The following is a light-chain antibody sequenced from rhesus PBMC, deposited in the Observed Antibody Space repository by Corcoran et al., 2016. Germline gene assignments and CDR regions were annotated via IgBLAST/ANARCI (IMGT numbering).Light chain of an antibody. CDR1: QDSSTY. CDR2: AAS. Sequence: DIQMTQSPSSLSASAGDTVTITCRASQDSSTYLNWYQQKPGKAPKRLIFAASSLESGVPSRFSVSGSRAEFTLTISSLQPEDFATYYCLQHNSNPPTFGQGTKVEIK. J-gene: IGKJ1*01. CDR3: LQHNSNPPT. V-gene: IGKV1-43*01.